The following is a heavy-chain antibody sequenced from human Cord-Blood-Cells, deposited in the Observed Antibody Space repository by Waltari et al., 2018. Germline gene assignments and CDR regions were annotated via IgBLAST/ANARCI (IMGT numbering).Heavy chain of an antibody. J-gene: IGHJ4*02. CDR2: IIPIFGTA. D-gene: IGHD3-10*01. CDR3: ARTGYYGSGSYSYFDY. V-gene: IGHV1-69*01. Sequence: QVQLVQSGAEVKKPGSSVKVPCKASGSTLSRYAISWVRQAPGQGLEWMGGIIPIFGTANYAQKFQGRVTITADESTSTAYMELSSLRSEDTAVYYCARTGYYGSGSYSYFDYWGQGTLVTVSS. CDR1: GSTLSRYA.